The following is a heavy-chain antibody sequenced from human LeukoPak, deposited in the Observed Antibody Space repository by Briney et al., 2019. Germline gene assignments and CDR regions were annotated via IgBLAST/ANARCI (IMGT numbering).Heavy chain of an antibody. CDR3: ARVGRIYRYGSGSGYFDY. CDR1: GFTFSSYS. Sequence: GGSLRLSCAASGFTFSSYSMNWVRQSPGKGLEWISYISSSAYTIYYADSVKGRFTIFRDNAENSLYLQMDSLRDEDTAVYYCARVGRIYRYGSGSGYFDYWGQGTLVTVSS. CDR2: ISSSAYTI. V-gene: IGHV3-48*02. J-gene: IGHJ4*02. D-gene: IGHD3-10*01.